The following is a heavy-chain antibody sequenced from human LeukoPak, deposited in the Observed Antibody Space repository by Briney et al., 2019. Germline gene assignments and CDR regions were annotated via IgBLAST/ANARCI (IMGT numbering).Heavy chain of an antibody. J-gene: IGHJ4*02. CDR3: AKDFAR. Sequence: QAGGSLRLSCAASGFTFDDYAMHWVRQAPGKGLEWASGISWNSGSIGYADSVKGRFTISRDNAKNSLYLQMNSLRAEDTALYYCAKDFARWGQGTLVTVSS. CDR1: GFTFDDYA. V-gene: IGHV3-9*01. CDR2: ISWNSGSI.